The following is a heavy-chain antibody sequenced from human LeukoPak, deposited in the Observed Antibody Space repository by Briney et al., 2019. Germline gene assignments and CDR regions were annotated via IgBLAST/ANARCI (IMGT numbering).Heavy chain of an antibody. D-gene: IGHD6-6*01. CDR2: IYYSGST. V-gene: IGHV4-59*01. J-gene: IGHJ4*02. CDR1: GGSISSYY. Sequence: SETLSLTCTVSGGSISSYYWSWIRQPPGKGLEWIGYIYYSGSTNYNPSLKSRVTISVDTSKNQFSLKLSSVTAADTAVYYYARGGSSSSGPDYWGQGTLVTVSS. CDR3: ARGGSSSSGPDY.